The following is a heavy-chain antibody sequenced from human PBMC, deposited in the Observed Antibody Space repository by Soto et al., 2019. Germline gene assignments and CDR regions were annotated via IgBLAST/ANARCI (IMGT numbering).Heavy chain of an antibody. V-gene: IGHV4-61*01. CDR3: ARGRLRDEYDY. J-gene: IGHJ4*02. CDR1: GGSVSNKTYY. Sequence: SETLSLTCSVSGGSVSNKTYYWSWIRQPPGKRLEWIGYVYYSGTTNYNPSLKSRVTISVDLSKNQFSLKLSSVTAADTAVYYCARGRLRDEYDYWGQGTLVIVSS. CDR2: VYYSGTT. D-gene: IGHD3-22*01.